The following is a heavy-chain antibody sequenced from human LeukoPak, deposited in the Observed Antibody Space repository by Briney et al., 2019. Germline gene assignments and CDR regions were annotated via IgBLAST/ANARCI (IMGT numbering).Heavy chain of an antibody. J-gene: IGHJ6*02. Sequence: GGSLRLSCAASGITVSSNYMSWVRQPPGKGLEWVSIIYGGGTTYYADSVQGRFTISRDNSKNTVYLQMNSLRVEDTAVYYCARDPRTTGKSNYGMDVWGQGTTVT. CDR3: ARDPRTTGKSNYGMDV. CDR1: GITVSSNY. V-gene: IGHV3-53*01. D-gene: IGHD4-17*01. CDR2: IYGGGTT.